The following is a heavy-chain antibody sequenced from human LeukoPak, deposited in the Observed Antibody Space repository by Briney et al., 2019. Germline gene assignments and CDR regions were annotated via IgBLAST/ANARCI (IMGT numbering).Heavy chain of an antibody. CDR3: ARRVGATVNWFDP. V-gene: IGHV1-8*01. CDR1: GYTFTSYD. Sequence: ASVKVSCKASGYTFTSYDINWVRQATGHGLEWMGWMNPNSGNTGYAQKFQGRVTMTRNTSISTAYMELSSLRSEDTAVYYCARRVGATVNWFDPWGQGTLVTVSS. CDR2: MNPNSGNT. D-gene: IGHD1-26*01. J-gene: IGHJ5*02.